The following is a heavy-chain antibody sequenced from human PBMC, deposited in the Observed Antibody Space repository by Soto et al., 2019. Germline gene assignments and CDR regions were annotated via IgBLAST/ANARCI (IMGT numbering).Heavy chain of an antibody. CDR2: IIPILGIA. V-gene: IGHV1-69*08. CDR1: GGTFSSYT. CDR3: ARDGTTGPDYGMDV. Sequence: QVQLVQSGAEVKKPGSSVKVSCKASGGTFSSYTISWVRQAPGQGLEWMGRIIPILGIANYAQKVQGRVTITADKSTSTAYMELSSLRSEDTAVYYCARDGTTGPDYGMDVWGQGTTVTVSS. D-gene: IGHD1-1*01. J-gene: IGHJ6*02.